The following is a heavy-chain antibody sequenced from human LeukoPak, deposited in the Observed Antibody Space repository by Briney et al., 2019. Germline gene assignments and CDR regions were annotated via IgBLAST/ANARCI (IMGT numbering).Heavy chain of an antibody. J-gene: IGHJ4*02. D-gene: IGHD6-6*01. CDR3: AKDLATKYTLDY. CDR2: ISYDGSDK. V-gene: IGHV3-30*18. Sequence: PGGSLRLSCAASGFTFRSYGIHWVRQAPGKGLEWVALISYDGSDKFFADSVRGRFTISRDNSKNTLYLQMNSLRAGDTAVYYCAKDLATKYTLDYWGQGTLVTVSS. CDR1: GFTFRSYG.